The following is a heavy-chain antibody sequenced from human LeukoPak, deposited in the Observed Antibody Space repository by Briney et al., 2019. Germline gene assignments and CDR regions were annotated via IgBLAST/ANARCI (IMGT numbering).Heavy chain of an antibody. J-gene: IGHJ3*02. CDR1: GYTFTNYY. CDR3: AKRGLRYFDPGAFDI. D-gene: IGHD3-9*01. Sequence: EASVKVSCKASGYTFTNYYMHWVRQAPGQGLEWMGRIIPIFGTANYAQKFQGRVTITTDESTSTAYMELSSLRSEDTAVYYCAKRGLRYFDPGAFDIWGQGTMVTVSS. CDR2: IIPIFGTA. V-gene: IGHV1-69*05.